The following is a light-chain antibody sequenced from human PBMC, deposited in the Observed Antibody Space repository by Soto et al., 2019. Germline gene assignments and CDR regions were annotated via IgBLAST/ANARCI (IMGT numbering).Light chain of an antibody. CDR2: LNSDGSH. CDR1: SGHSSYA. V-gene: IGLV4-69*01. CDR3: QTWGTGTVV. J-gene: IGLJ2*01. Sequence: QPVLTQSPSASASLGASGKLTCTLSSGHSSYAIAWHQQQPEKGPRYLMKLNSDGSHSKGDGIPDRFSGSSSGAERYLTIASLQSEDEADYYCQTWGTGTVVFGGGTKVTVL.